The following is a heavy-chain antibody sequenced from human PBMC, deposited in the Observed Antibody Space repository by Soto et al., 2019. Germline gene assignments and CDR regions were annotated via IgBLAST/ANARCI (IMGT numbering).Heavy chain of an antibody. D-gene: IGHD3-10*01. V-gene: IGHV5-51*01. CDR1: GYSFTSYW. CDR3: AVSMVRGVITSRNYYYYMDV. J-gene: IGHJ6*03. Sequence: RESLKISCKGSGYSFTSYWIGWVRQMPGKGLEWMGIIYPGDSDTRYSPSFQGQVTISADKSISTAYLQWSSLKASDTAMYYCAVSMVRGVITSRNYYYYMDVWGKGTTVTVSS. CDR2: IYPGDSDT.